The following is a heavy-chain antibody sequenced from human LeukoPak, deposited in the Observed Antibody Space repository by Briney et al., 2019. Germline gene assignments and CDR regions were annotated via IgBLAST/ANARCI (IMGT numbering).Heavy chain of an antibody. Sequence: KPGGSLRLSRAASGFTFSAYIMNWVRQAPGEGLEWVSSIGAAGSHIYYADSMKGRFTISRDNAKSSLFLQMNSLRAEDTGIYYCVRVGSGATRADTLDLWGQGTMVTVSS. J-gene: IGHJ3*01. CDR3: VRVGSGATRADTLDL. V-gene: IGHV3-21*01. CDR1: GFTFSAYI. CDR2: IGAAGSHI. D-gene: IGHD6-19*01.